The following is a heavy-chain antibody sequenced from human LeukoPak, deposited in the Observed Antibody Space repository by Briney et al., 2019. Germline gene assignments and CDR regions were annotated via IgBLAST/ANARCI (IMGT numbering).Heavy chain of an antibody. J-gene: IGHJ3*02. D-gene: IGHD3-22*01. V-gene: IGHV4-59*12. CDR3: AKSNGYGLIDI. CDR2: IFYSGST. Sequence: PSETLSLTCTVSGGSLWSFYWSWVRQPAGKGLEWLGNIFYSGSTYYSPSLKSRVTISLDTSRNQFSLKLNSVTAADTAVYYCAKSNGYGLIDIWGQGTMVTVSS. CDR1: GGSLWSFY.